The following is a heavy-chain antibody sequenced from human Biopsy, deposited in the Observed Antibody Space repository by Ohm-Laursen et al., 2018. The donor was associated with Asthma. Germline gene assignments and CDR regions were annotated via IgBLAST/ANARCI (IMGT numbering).Heavy chain of an antibody. Sequence: SDTRSLTCTVSGGSVSTGSYYWSWIRQPPGKGLEWLGYIYYTGSDNYNPSLKSRVTISVDTSKNQFSLRLNSVTAADTAVYYCARGPNYHGSGRAPIGMDVWGQGTTVTVSS. D-gene: IGHD3-10*01. CDR2: IYYTGSD. V-gene: IGHV4-61*01. CDR3: ARGPNYHGSGRAPIGMDV. CDR1: GGSVSTGSYY. J-gene: IGHJ6*02.